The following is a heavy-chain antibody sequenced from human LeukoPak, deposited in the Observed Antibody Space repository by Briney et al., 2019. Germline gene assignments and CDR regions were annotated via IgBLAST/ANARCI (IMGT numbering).Heavy chain of an antibody. V-gene: IGHV4-61*02. D-gene: IGHD3-10*01. CDR2: IYTSGST. CDR1: GGSISSGSYY. CDR3: ARGESYYGSGS. J-gene: IGHJ4*02. Sequence: SQTLSLTCTVSGGSISSGSYYWSWIRQPAGKGLEWIGRIYTSGSTNYNPSLKSRVTISVDTSKNQFFLKLSSVTAADTAVYYCARGESYYGSGSWGQGTLVTVSS.